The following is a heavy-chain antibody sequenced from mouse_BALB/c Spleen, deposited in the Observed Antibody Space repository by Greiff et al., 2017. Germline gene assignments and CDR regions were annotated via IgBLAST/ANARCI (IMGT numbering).Heavy chain of an antibody. CDR2: INSNGGST. J-gene: IGHJ3*01. Sequence: EVKLVESGGGLVKLGGSLKLSCAASGFTFSSYYMSWVRQTPEKRLELVAAINSNGGSTYYPDTVKGRFTISRDNAKNTLYLQMSSLKSEDTALYYCARHDYDSFAYWGQGTLVTVSA. V-gene: IGHV5-6-2*01. CDR1: GFTFSSYY. CDR3: ARHDYDSFAY. D-gene: IGHD2-4*01.